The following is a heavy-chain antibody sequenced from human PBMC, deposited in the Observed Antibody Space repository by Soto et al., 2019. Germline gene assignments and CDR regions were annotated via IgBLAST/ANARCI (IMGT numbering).Heavy chain of an antibody. Sequence: QVQLVESGGGVVQPGRSLTLSCAVSGFTFTSMHWVRQAPGKGLEWVAIISYDGNNKYYLDSVKGRFTISRDNSKNTRYLQMNSLGAEDTAVYYCTKGGVAGYGMDVWGQGTTVTVSS. CDR3: TKGGVAGYGMDV. J-gene: IGHJ6*02. V-gene: IGHV3-30*18. D-gene: IGHD6-19*01. CDR1: GFTFTS. CDR2: ISYDGNNK.